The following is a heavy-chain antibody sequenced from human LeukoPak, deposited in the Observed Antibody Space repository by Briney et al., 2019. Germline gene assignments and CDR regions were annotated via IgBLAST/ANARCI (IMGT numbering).Heavy chain of an antibody. J-gene: IGHJ3*02. CDR3: ATTSRDGYNSGAFDI. Sequence: SETLSLTCTVSGGSLSSYYWSWIRQPPGKGLEWIGYIYYSGSTNYNPSLKSRVTISVDTSKNQFSLKLSSVTAADTAVYYCATTSRDGYNSGAFDIWGQGTMVTVSS. CDR1: GGSLSSYY. CDR2: IYYSGST. V-gene: IGHV4-59*08. D-gene: IGHD5-24*01.